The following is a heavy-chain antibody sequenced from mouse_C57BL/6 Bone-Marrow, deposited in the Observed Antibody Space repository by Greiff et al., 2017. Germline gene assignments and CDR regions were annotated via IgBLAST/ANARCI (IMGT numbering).Heavy chain of an antibody. CDR3: AIHMVTTDYYAMDY. Sequence: EVQRVESGGDLVKPGGSLKLSCAASGFTFSSYGMSWVRQTPDKRLEWVATLSSGGSYTYYPDSVQGRFTISRDNAKNTLYLQMSSLKSEGTAMYYCAIHMVTTDYYAMDYWGQGTSVTVSS. CDR1: GFTFSSYG. J-gene: IGHJ4*01. V-gene: IGHV5-6*01. CDR2: LSSGGSYT. D-gene: IGHD2-2*01.